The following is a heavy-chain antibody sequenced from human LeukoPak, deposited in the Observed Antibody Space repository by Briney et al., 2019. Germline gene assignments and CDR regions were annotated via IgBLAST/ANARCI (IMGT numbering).Heavy chain of an antibody. V-gene: IGHV3-7*01. D-gene: IGHD6-19*01. CDR1: GFTFSKYA. Sequence: GGSLRLSCAASGFTFSKYAMTWVRQAPGKGLEWVANIKQDGSEKYYVDSVKGRFTIYRDNAKNSLYLQMNSLRAEDTAVYYCARYTTAGYSSGWYGPSFDYWGQGTLVTVSS. CDR3: ARYTTAGYSSGWYGPSFDY. CDR2: IKQDGSEK. J-gene: IGHJ4*02.